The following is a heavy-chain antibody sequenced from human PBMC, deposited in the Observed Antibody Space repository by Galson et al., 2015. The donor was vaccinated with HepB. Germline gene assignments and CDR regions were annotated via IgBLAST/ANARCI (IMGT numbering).Heavy chain of an antibody. CDR1: GGTFSSYA. D-gene: IGHD2-21*01. CDR2: IIPILGIA. V-gene: IGHV1-69*04. CDR3: ARDLSHSVIVFDI. Sequence: SVKVSCKASGGTFSSYAISWVRQAPGQGLEWMGRIIPILGIANYAQKFQGRVTITADKSTSTAYMELSSLRSGDTAVYYCARDLSHSVIVFDIWGQGTMVTVSS. J-gene: IGHJ3*02.